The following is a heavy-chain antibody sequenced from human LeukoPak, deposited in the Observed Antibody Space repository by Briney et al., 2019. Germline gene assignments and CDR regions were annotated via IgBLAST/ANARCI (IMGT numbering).Heavy chain of an antibody. J-gene: IGHJ4*01. CDR3: ARLKAGN. CDR2: ISDRGDTI. CDR1: GFTFSDYS. V-gene: IGHV3-11*01. Sequence: GGSLRLSCTASGFTFSDYSMSWVRQAPGKGLEWVSYISDRGDTIYYADSVKGRFTISRDNANNSVYLQMDSLRDEDTAVYYCARLKAGNWGPGSLVTVSS.